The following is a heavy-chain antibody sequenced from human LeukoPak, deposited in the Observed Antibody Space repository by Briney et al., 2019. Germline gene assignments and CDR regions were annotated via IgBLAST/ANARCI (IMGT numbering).Heavy chain of an antibody. CDR1: GFTFSSYW. V-gene: IGHV3-7*01. J-gene: IGHJ4*02. CDR2: IKQDGSEK. Sequence: GGSLRLSCAASGFTFSSYWMSWGRQAPGRGREWGANIKQDGSEKYYVDSVKGRFTISRDNAKNSLYLQMNSLRAEDTAVYYCARDPAYYYDSSGYLDYWGQGTLVTVSS. D-gene: IGHD3-22*01. CDR3: ARDPAYYYDSSGYLDY.